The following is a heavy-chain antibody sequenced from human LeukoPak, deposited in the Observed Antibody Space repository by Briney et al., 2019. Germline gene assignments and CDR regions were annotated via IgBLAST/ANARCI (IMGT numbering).Heavy chain of an antibody. CDR3: ARGRSGRSSSFSLKNYYYYYYMDV. J-gene: IGHJ6*03. V-gene: IGHV4-34*01. D-gene: IGHD6-13*01. CDR1: GGSFSGYY. CDR2: INHSGST. Sequence: SETLSLTCAVYGGSFSGYYWSWIRQPPGKGLEWIGEINHSGSTNYNPSLKSRVTISVDTSKNQFSLKLSSVTAADTAVYYCARGRSGRSSSFSLKNYYYYYYMDVWGKGTTVTVSS.